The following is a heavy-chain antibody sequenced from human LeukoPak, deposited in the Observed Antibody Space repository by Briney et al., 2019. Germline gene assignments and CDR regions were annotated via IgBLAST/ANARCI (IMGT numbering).Heavy chain of an antibody. D-gene: IGHD3-22*01. J-gene: IGHJ4*02. V-gene: IGHV1-2*02. Sequence: GASVKVSCKASGYTFTGYYMHWVRQAPGQGLEWMGWINPNSGGTNYAQKFQGRVTMTRDTSISTAYMELSRLRSDDTAVYYCARDRGDSSGSIPSFYFDYWGQGTLVTVSS. CDR1: GYTFTGYY. CDR3: ARDRGDSSGSIPSFYFDY. CDR2: INPNSGGT.